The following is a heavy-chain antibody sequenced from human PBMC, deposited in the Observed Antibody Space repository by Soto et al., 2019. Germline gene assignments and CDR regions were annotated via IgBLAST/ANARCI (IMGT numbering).Heavy chain of an antibody. Sequence: QVQLVQAGAEVKKPGASVKVSCKASGYTFTGYDINWVRQATGQGLAWMGWMNPNSGNTGYAQKFQGRVAMTRNTSISTAYMELSSLRSEDTAVYYCAREKVVRNDYWGQGTLVTVSS. CDR2: MNPNSGNT. CDR1: GYTFTGYD. J-gene: IGHJ4*02. CDR3: AREKVVRNDY. V-gene: IGHV1-8*01. D-gene: IGHD2-15*01.